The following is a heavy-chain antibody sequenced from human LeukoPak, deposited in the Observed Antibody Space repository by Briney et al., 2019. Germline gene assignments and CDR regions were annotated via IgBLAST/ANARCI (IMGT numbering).Heavy chain of an antibody. Sequence: GGPLRLSCAASGFTFSSYGMHWVRQAPGKGLEWVAVISYDGSNKYYADSVKGRFTISRDNSKNTLYLQMSSLRAEDTAVYYCAKDKSGGYSYGGFDYWGQGTLVTVSS. D-gene: IGHD5-18*01. V-gene: IGHV3-30*18. J-gene: IGHJ4*02. CDR2: ISYDGSNK. CDR1: GFTFSSYG. CDR3: AKDKSGGYSYGGFDY.